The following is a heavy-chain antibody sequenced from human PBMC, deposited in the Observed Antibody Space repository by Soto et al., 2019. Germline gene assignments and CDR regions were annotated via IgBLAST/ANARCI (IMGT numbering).Heavy chain of an antibody. D-gene: IGHD5-12*01. CDR2: INHRGSA. CDR1: GESFIGYY. Sequence: PSETLSLTCAVYGESFIGYYWTWIRQPPGKGLEWIGEINHRGSANYNPSLKSRVTISVDTSNNRFSLKLSSVTAADTSVYYCARTDIVTTNCFDPWGQGTLVTVSS. V-gene: IGHV4-34*01. CDR3: ARTDIVTTNCFDP. J-gene: IGHJ5*02.